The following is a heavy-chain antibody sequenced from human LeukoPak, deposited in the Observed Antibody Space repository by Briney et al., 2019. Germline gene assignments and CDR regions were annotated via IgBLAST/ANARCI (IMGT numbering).Heavy chain of an antibody. V-gene: IGHV4-31*03. Sequence: SETLSLTCSVSGGSTSSGAYYWSWIRQHPGKCLEWIGYIYYSGSTYYNPSLESRITISVDTSKKQFSLKLSSVTAADTAVYYCARGAGINWGHFDYWGQGTLVTVSS. J-gene: IGHJ4*02. CDR2: IYYSGST. CDR3: ARGAGINWGHFDY. CDR1: GGSTSSGAYY. D-gene: IGHD7-27*01.